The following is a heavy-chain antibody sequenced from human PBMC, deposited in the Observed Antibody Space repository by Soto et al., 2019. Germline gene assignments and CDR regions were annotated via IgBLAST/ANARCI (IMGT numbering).Heavy chain of an antibody. J-gene: IGHJ5*02. V-gene: IGHV4-30-4*01. D-gene: IGHD3-10*01. CDR3: ATGPNYYNSARGWFDP. CDR1: GGSIRSGDYY. CDR2: IYYSGST. Sequence: SETLSLTCTDSGGSIRSGDYYWSWIRQPPGKGLEWIGYIYYSGSTYYNPSLKSRVTISVDTSKNQFSLKLSSATAADTAVYYCATGPNYYNSARGWFDPWGQGTLVTVSS.